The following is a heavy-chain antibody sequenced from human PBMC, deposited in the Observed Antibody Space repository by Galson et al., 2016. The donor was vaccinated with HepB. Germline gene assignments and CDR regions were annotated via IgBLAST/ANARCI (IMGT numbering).Heavy chain of an antibody. J-gene: IGHJ4*02. CDR3: ACLHWWGFDNSCTKYLFDN. CDR2: IFWDTEQ. CDR1: GFSLITNGVG. Sequence: PALVKPTQTLTLACSFSGFSLITNGVGVAWIRQSPGKALEWLALIFWDTEQLYSPSLKSMLTITKDISKNQVVLTMTNMDPVDTATYYFACLHWWGFDNSCTKYLFDNWGQGTLVTVSA. D-gene: IGHD2-2*01. V-gene: IGHV2-5*02.